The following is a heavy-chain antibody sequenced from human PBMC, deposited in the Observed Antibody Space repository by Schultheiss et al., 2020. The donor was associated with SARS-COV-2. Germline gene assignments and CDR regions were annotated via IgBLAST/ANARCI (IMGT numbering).Heavy chain of an antibody. CDR2: IKQDGSEK. J-gene: IGHJ4*02. CDR1: GFTFSSYW. V-gene: IGHV3-7*01. D-gene: IGHD3-9*01. CDR3: ARADYDILTGTFDY. Sequence: GESLKISCAASGFTFSSYWMSWVRQAPGKGLEWVANIKQDGSEKYYVDSVKGRFTISRDNAKNSLYLQMNSLRAEDTAVYYCARADYDILTGTFDYWGQGTRVTVSS.